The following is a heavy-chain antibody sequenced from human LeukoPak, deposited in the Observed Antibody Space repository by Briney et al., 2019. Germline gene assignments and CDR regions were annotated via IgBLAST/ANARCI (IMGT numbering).Heavy chain of an antibody. J-gene: IGHJ4*02. V-gene: IGHV4-59*01. Sequence: SETLSLTCTVSGGSISSYYWSWIRQPPGKGLEWIGYIYYSGSTNYNPSLKSRVTISVDTSKNQFSLKLSSVTAADTAVYYCARSNSYYYDSSGYYYWGQGTLVAVSS. CDR3: ARSNSYYYDSSGYYY. CDR2: IYYSGST. D-gene: IGHD3-22*01. CDR1: GGSISSYY.